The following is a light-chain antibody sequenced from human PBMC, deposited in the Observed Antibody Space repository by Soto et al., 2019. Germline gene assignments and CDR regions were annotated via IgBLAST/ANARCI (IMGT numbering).Light chain of an antibody. J-gene: IGKJ5*01. CDR1: QGVSSY. Sequence: ILLTQSQATLSLSPGERATLSCGASQGVSSYLAWYQQKPGQAPRPLIYGASTRAAGIPDRFSGSGSGTDFTITITRMENEDSEVYFCQQYTGQTTTFGQGTRLEIK. CDR2: GAS. V-gene: IGKV3-20*01. CDR3: QQYTGQTTT.